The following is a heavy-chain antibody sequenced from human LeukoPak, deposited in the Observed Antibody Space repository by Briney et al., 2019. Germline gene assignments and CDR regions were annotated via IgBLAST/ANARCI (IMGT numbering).Heavy chain of an antibody. CDR3: ARMIMSRGVPSAAFDS. J-gene: IGHJ4*02. D-gene: IGHD3-16*01. Sequence: GGSLRLSCAVSGFTFSDYYMSWIRQAPGRGLEWVSYITDSGVFTKYTDSVKARFTISRDNAQNSLSLQLNSLRVEDTAIYYCARMIMSRGVPSAAFDSWGQGTLVTVSS. V-gene: IGHV3-11*06. CDR2: ITDSGVFT. CDR1: GFTFSDYY.